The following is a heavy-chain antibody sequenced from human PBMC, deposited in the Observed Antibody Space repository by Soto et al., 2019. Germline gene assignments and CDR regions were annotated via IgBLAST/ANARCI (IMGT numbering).Heavy chain of an antibody. CDR2: ISYDGSNK. Sequence: GGSLRLSCAASGFTFSSYGMHWVRQAPGKGLEWVAVISYDGSNKYYADSVKGRFTITRDNSKNTLYLQMNSLRAEDTAVYYCALGVTVTYYYCYGMDVWGQGTTVTVSS. J-gene: IGHJ6*02. V-gene: IGHV3-30*03. D-gene: IGHD4-4*01. CDR1: GFTFSSYG. CDR3: ALGVTVTYYYCYGMDV.